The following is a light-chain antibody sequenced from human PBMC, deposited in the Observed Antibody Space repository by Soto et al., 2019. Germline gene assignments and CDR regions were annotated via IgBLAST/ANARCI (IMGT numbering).Light chain of an antibody. CDR1: QSISSW. CDR3: QQYSASWT. V-gene: IGKV3D-15*01. Sequence: IVMTQSPPTLSVSSGEKATLPCRASQSISSWLAWYQQKPGQAPSLLIYGASSLDSGIPERFSGSGSGTDFTLTISRLQPDDFAVYYCQQYSASWTFGQGTKVDIK. CDR2: GAS. J-gene: IGKJ1*01.